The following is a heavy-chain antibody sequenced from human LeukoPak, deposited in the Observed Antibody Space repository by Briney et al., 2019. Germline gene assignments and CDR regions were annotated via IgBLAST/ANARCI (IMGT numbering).Heavy chain of an antibody. D-gene: IGHD5-12*01. CDR1: GYTLTELS. V-gene: IGHV1-24*01. J-gene: IGHJ4*02. CDR3: ATVSYQDSGYDNPFYFDY. Sequence: ASVKVSCKVPGYTLTELSMHWVRQAPGKGLEWMGGFDPEDGETIYAQKFQGRVTMTEDTSTDTAYMELSSLRSEDTAVYYCATVSYQDSGYDNPFYFDYWGQGTLVTVSS. CDR2: FDPEDGET.